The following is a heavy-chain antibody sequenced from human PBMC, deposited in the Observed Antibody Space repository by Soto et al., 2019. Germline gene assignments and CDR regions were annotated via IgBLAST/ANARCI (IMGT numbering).Heavy chain of an antibody. D-gene: IGHD1-26*01. CDR2: IYYSGST. CDR3: AREVIGWELRYFDY. CDR1: GGSISSYY. J-gene: IGHJ4*02. Sequence: QVQLQESGPGLVKPSETLSLTCTVSGGSISSYYWSWIRQPPGKGLEWIGYIYYSGSTNYNPSLKSRVTISVDTSKNQFSLKLSSVTAADTAVYYCAREVIGWELRYFDYWGQGTLVTVSS. V-gene: IGHV4-59*01.